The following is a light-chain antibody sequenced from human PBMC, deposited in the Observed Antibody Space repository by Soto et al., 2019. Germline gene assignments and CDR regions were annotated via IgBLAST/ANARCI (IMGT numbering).Light chain of an antibody. V-gene: IGKV3-15*01. CDR3: QQYTNWPT. Sequence: EIVMTQSPATLSVSPWERATLSCRASQSVSNNYLAWYQQKPGQAPRLLIYGASTRATGIPARFSGSGSETEFTLTISSLQSEDFAVYFCQQYTNWPTFGQGTKVDIK. J-gene: IGKJ1*01. CDR1: QSVSNN. CDR2: GAS.